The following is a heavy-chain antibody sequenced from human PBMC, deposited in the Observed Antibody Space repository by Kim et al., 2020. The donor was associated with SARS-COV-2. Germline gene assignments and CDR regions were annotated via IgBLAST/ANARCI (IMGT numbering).Heavy chain of an antibody. V-gene: IGHV7-4-1*02. D-gene: IGHD2-15*01. CDR2: INTNTGNP. CDR3: ARVFWDLAATPIYGMDV. J-gene: IGHJ6*02. Sequence: ASVKVSCKASGYTFTSYAMNWVRQAPGQGLEWMGWINTNTGNPTYAQGFTGRFVFSLDTSVSTAYLQISSLKAEDTAVYYCARVFWDLAATPIYGMDVWGQGTTVTVSS. CDR1: GYTFTSYA.